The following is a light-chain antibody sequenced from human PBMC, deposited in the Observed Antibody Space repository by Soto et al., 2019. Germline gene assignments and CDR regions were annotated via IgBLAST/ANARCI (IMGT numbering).Light chain of an antibody. Sequence: EILLTQSPATLSVSPGETATLSCRASQNVLSDLAWYQQKPGQAPRLLVYGATTRATDAPAKFCGSGSGTEFSLTISCLQSEDYGPCYCQQDRSCPRTVGQGSKVEI. CDR2: GAT. CDR1: QNVLSD. V-gene: IGKV3-15*01. CDR3: QQDRSCPRT. J-gene: IGKJ1*01.